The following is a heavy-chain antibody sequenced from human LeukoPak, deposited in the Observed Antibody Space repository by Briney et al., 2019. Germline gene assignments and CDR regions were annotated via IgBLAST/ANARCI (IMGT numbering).Heavy chain of an antibody. CDR1: GVSITSGSYY. V-gene: IGHV4-61*02. CDR3: ARGASPKDAVFFDY. J-gene: IGHJ4*02. CDR2: VHSNGDI. D-gene: IGHD3-16*01. Sequence: SETLSLTCSVSGVSITSGSYYWGWIRQSAGKGLEWIGRVHSNGDIYHNAAFRSRAAVSGDASKNQFSLQLNSVTAADTAVYYCARGASPKDAVFFDYWGQGALITVSS.